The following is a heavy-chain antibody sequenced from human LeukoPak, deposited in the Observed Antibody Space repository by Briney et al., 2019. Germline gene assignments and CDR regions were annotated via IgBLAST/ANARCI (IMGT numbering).Heavy chain of an antibody. J-gene: IGHJ6*03. D-gene: IGHD3-22*01. Sequence: GGSLRLSCAASGFTFSSYGMHWVRQAPGKGLEWVAFIRYDGSNKYYADSVKGRFTISRDNSKNTLYLQMHTLRSEDTGVYFCAKGSSGYSYYMDVWGKGTTVTVSS. CDR1: GFTFSSYG. V-gene: IGHV3-30*02. CDR3: AKGSSGYSYYMDV. CDR2: IRYDGSNK.